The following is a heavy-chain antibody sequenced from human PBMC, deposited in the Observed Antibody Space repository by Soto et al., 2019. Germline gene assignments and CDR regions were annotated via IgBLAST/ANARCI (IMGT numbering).Heavy chain of an antibody. CDR3: ASVKEGGLGSYSPPVS. J-gene: IGHJ5*02. V-gene: IGHV1-69*01. D-gene: IGHD3-10*01. Sequence: QVQLVQSGAAVRKPGSSVKVSCKASGGTFRSSAISWVRQAPGQGLELMGGIVPVFGTPNYAQMWQDRVTITADESTTTAYMTLNSLRSDDTAVYFCASVKEGGLGSYSPPVSWGQGTLVTVSS. CDR2: IVPVFGTP. CDR1: GGTFRSSA.